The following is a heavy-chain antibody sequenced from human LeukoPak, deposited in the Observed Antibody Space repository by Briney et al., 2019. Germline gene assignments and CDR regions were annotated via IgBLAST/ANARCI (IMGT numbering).Heavy chain of an antibody. Sequence: SETLSLTCAVYGGSFSGYYRSWIRQPPGKGLEWIGEINHSGSTNYNPSLKSRVTISVDTSKNQFSLKLSSVTAADTAVYYCARGCGMIVLCTWGQGTLVTVSS. CDR3: ARGCGMIVLCT. CDR1: GGSFSGYY. D-gene: IGHD3-22*01. J-gene: IGHJ5*02. CDR2: INHSGST. V-gene: IGHV4-34*01.